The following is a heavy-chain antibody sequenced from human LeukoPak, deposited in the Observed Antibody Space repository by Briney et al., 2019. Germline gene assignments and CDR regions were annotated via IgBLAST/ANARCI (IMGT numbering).Heavy chain of an antibody. V-gene: IGHV3-11*01. CDR3: ARPVSPNYFYYMDV. CDR2: ISGSGTNQ. Sequence: GGSLRLSCAASGFTFSNFYRSWFRQAPGKGLEWLSYISGSGTNQHYADSVRGRFTISRGNAENSLSLQMDSLRAEDTAVYYCARPVSPNYFYYMDVWGKGTTVTVSS. CDR1: GFTFSNFY. J-gene: IGHJ6*03. D-gene: IGHD4-11*01.